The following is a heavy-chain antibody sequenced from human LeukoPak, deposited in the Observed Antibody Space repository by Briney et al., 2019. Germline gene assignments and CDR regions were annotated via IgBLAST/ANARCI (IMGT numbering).Heavy chain of an antibody. J-gene: IGHJ4*02. Sequence: ASVKVSCKASGYTFTDYYMHWVRPAPGQGLEWVGWINPNSGGTDYAQKFQGTVTMTRDTSISTAYMELSSLRSDDTAVYYCARVLEANSGRDYFDYWGQGTLVTVSS. CDR2: INPNSGGT. CDR3: ARVLEANSGRDYFDY. V-gene: IGHV1-2*02. D-gene: IGHD3-10*01. CDR1: GYTFTDYY.